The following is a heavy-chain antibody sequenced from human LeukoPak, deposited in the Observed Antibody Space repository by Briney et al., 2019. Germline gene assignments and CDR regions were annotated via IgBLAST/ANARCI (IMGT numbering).Heavy chain of an antibody. CDR3: YSMIVLGIRVINDY. J-gene: IGHJ4*02. Sequence: GGSLRLSCAASGFTVSSNYMSWVRQAPGKRLEWVSVIYSGGSTYYADSVKGRFTISRDNSKNTLYLQMNSLRAEDTAVYYCYSMIVLGIRVINDYCGQGTLVTVSS. D-gene: IGHD3-22*01. V-gene: IGHV3-66*01. CDR2: IYSGGST. CDR1: GFTVSSNY.